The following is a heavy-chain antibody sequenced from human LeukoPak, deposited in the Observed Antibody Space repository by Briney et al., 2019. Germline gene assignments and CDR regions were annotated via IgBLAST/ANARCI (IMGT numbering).Heavy chain of an antibody. CDR3: ARAPAYCGGDCAYYFDY. V-gene: IGHV4-59*01. J-gene: IGHJ4*02. Sequence: PSETLSLTCTVSGGSISSYYWSWIRQPPGKGLEWIGYIYYSGSTNYNPSLKSRVTISVDTSKNQFSLKLSSVTAADTAVYYCARAPAYCGGDCAYYFDYWGQGTLVTVSS. D-gene: IGHD2-21*01. CDR1: GGSISSYY. CDR2: IYYSGST.